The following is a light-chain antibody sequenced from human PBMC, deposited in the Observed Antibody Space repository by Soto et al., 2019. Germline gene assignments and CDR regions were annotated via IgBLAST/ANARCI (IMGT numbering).Light chain of an antibody. V-gene: IGKV3-15*01. J-gene: IGKJ5*01. Sequence: EIVMTQSPATRSGSPGERATLSCGASQSVSSNLAWYQQKPGQSPRLLIYGASTRATGIPARFSGSGYGTEFNLTISSLQPEDFAVYYCQQYNNWPLTFGQGTRLEIK. CDR2: GAS. CDR1: QSVSSN. CDR3: QQYNNWPLT.